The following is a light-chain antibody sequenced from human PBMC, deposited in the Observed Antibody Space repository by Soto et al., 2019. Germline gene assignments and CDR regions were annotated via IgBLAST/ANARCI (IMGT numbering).Light chain of an antibody. V-gene: IGLV2-14*01. CDR1: SSDVGGYDY. J-gene: IGLJ1*01. CDR3: SSYTSSSTDV. Sequence: QSVLTQPASLSGSAGPSVSISGTGTSSDVGGYDYVSWYQYHPGKAPKLTIYEVSNRPSGVSNRFSGSKSGNTASLTISGLQAEDEAEYYCSSYTSSSTDVFGTGTKVTVL. CDR2: EVS.